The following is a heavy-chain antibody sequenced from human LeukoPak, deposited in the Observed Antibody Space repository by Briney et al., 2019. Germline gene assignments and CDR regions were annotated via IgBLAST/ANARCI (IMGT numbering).Heavy chain of an antibody. Sequence: ASVKVSCKASGYTFTGYYMHWVRQAPGQGLEWMGWINPNSGGTNYAQKFQGRVTMTRDTSISTAYMELRSLRSADMAVYFCARDGHRRYHYDSSGREDAFDIWGQGTMVTVSS. D-gene: IGHD3-22*01. CDR1: GYTFTGYY. V-gene: IGHV1-2*02. CDR3: ARDGHRRYHYDSSGREDAFDI. J-gene: IGHJ3*02. CDR2: INPNSGGT.